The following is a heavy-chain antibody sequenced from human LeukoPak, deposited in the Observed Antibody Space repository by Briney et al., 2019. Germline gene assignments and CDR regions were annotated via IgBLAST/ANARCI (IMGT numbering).Heavy chain of an antibody. V-gene: IGHV3-30-3*01. Sequence: GRSLRLSCAASGFTFRNYAMPWVRQAPGKGLEWVAVISDAESNNYHAHSAKGPLTISRYNSTSTLYLQMNSLRAEDTAVYYCAKARSQVLRYFDWLLSLDYWGQGTLVTVSS. CDR2: ISDAESNN. CDR3: AKARSQVLRYFDWLLSLDY. CDR1: GFTFRNYA. D-gene: IGHD3-9*01. J-gene: IGHJ4*02.